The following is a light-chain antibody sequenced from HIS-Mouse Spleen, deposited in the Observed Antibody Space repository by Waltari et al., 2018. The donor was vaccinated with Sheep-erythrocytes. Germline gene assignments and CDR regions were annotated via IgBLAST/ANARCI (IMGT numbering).Light chain of an antibody. J-gene: IGKJ2*01. V-gene: IGKV1-5*03. CDR2: KAS. CDR3: MQALQTPVGYT. Sequence: DIQMTQSPSTLSASVGDRVTITCRASQSISSWLAWYQQKPGKAPKLLIYKASSLESGVPSRFSGSGSGTEFTLTISSLQPDDFATYYCMQALQTPVGYTFGQGTKVDIK. CDR1: QSISSW.